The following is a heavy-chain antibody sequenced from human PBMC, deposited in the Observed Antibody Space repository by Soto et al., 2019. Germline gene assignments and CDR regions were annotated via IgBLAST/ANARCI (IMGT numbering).Heavy chain of an antibody. D-gene: IGHD1-20*01. CDR3: AHSPDLSYNWKKRHYYYGMDV. Sequence: VSGPTLVNPTQTLTLTCTFSGFSLSTSGVGVGWIRQPPGKALEWLALIYWNDDKRYSPSLKSRLTITKDTSKNQVVLTMTNMDPVDTATYYYAHSPDLSYNWKKRHYYYGMDVWGQGTTVTVSS. CDR2: IYWNDDK. V-gene: IGHV2-5*01. J-gene: IGHJ6*02. CDR1: GFSLSTSGVG.